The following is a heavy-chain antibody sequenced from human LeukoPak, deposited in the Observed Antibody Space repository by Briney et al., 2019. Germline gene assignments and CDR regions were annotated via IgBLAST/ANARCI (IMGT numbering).Heavy chain of an antibody. J-gene: IGHJ3*02. V-gene: IGHV3-21*01. CDR3: ARDLAWDAFDI. CDR2: IHSSSGSI. CDR1: GFNFTNYN. Sequence: GGSLRLSCAASGFNFTNYNMNWVRQAPGKGLEWLSSIHSSSGSIYYADSLKGRFTISRENAKNSLYLQMNSLRAEDTSVYYCARDLAWDAFDIWGQGTMVTVSS.